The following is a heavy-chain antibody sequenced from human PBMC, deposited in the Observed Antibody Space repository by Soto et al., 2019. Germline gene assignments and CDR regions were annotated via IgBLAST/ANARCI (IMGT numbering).Heavy chain of an antibody. D-gene: IGHD3-22*01. Sequence: VQLVESGGGVVQPGRSLRLSCLASGLNFTNYGMHWVRQAPGKGLEWVAVIYYDGRSRFYADSVKGRFTISRDNSKNTLYLQMNSLIVEDTAVYYCASYYYDSSGYYYQTTWFDPWGQGTLVTVSS. CDR3: ASYYYDSSGYYYQTTWFDP. V-gene: IGHV3-33*01. CDR1: GLNFTNYG. J-gene: IGHJ5*02. CDR2: IYYDGRSR.